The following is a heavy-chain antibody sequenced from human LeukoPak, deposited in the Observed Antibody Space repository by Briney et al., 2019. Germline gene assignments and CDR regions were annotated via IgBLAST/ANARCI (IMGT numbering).Heavy chain of an antibody. J-gene: IGHJ4*02. CDR1: GGSISSGGYS. Sequence: SETLSLTCAVSGGSISSGGYSWSWIRQPPGKGLEWIGEINHSGSTNYNPSLKSRVTISVDTSKNQFSLKLSSVTAADTAAYYCARYRAFGFILTSTPGFDYWGQGTLVTVSS. V-gene: IGHV4-34*01. CDR2: INHSGST. CDR3: ARYRAFGFILTSTPGFDY. D-gene: IGHD3-10*01.